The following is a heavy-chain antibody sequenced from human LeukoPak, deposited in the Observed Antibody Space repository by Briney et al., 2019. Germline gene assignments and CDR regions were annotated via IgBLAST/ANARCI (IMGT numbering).Heavy chain of an antibody. D-gene: IGHD3-22*01. V-gene: IGHV4-31*11. Sequence: SETLSLTCAVSGGSISSGGYSWGCIRQPPGKGLEWFGYIYYSGSTYYNPSLKSRVTISVDTSKNQFSLKLSSVTAADTAVYYCARALQTYYYDSSAAVDFFDYWGQGTLVTVSP. J-gene: IGHJ4*02. CDR3: ARALQTYYYDSSAAVDFFDY. CDR1: GGSISSGGYS. CDR2: IYYSGST.